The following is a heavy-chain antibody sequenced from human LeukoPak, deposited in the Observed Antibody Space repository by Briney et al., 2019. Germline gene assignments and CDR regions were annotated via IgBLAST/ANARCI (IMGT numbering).Heavy chain of an antibody. CDR3: AREGVGDSSGYYYDYFDY. V-gene: IGHV1-69*13. D-gene: IGHD3-22*01. J-gene: IGHJ4*02. Sequence: SVKVSCKASGGTFSSYAISWVRQAPGQGLEWMGGIIPIFGTANYAQKLQGRVTITADESTSTAYMELSSLRSEGTAVYYCAREGVGDSSGYYYDYFDYWGQGTLVTVSS. CDR1: GGTFSSYA. CDR2: IIPIFGTA.